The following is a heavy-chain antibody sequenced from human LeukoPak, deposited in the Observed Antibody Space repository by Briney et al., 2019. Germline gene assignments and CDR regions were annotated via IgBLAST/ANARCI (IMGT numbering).Heavy chain of an antibody. D-gene: IGHD6-19*01. V-gene: IGHV3-53*01. Sequence: PGGSLRLSCEVSGFTFSSYWMNWVRQAPGKGLEWVSVIYSGGSTYYADSVKGRFTISRDNSKNTLYLQMNSLRAEDTAVYYCARDTPFRGSIAVADSNWGQGTMVTVSS. J-gene: IGHJ3*01. CDR2: IYSGGST. CDR1: GFTFSSYW. CDR3: ARDTPFRGSIAVADSN.